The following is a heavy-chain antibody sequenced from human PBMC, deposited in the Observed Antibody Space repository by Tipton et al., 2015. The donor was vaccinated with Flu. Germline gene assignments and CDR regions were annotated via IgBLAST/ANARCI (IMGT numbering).Heavy chain of an antibody. Sequence: GSLRLSCAASGFTFSNYAMSWVRQAPGKGLEWVSTIGGSGSSTYYADSVKGRFTISRDNAKNSLYLQMNSLRAEDTAVYYCARAVGSRDGYWGQGTLVTVSS. J-gene: IGHJ4*02. V-gene: IGHV3-23*01. D-gene: IGHD5-24*01. CDR2: IGGSGSST. CDR3: ARAVGSRDGY. CDR1: GFTFSNYA.